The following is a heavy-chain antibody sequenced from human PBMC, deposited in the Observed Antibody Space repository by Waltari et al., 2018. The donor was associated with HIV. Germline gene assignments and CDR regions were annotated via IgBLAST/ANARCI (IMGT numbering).Heavy chain of an antibody. V-gene: IGHV3-7*04. CDR1: NFIFSNSW. CDR2: ISSDGNED. CDR3: ARGAVYSSGPYDAFDV. Sequence: VQLVESGGGLVQPGGSLTLSCTASNFIFSNSWMTGVRQAPGKGLEWVADISSDGNEDFYSDSLKGRFVISRDNVKNSLFLQLSHLRVDDTAVYYCARGAVYSSGPYDAFDVWGQGTLVTVSS. J-gene: IGHJ3*01. D-gene: IGHD6-19*01.